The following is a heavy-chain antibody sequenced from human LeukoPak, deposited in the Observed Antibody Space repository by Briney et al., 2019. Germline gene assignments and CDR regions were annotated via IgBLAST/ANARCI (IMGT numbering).Heavy chain of an antibody. CDR2: VNSDGNST. D-gene: IGHD2-2*01. CDR1: GLTFSSYW. V-gene: IGHV3-74*01. CDR3: ARACMCSPTCYYLDF. J-gene: IGHJ4*02. Sequence: PGGSLRLSCAASGLTFSSYWMLWVRQAPGKGLVWVSRVNSDGNSTDYADSVKGRFTISRDNAKNTLYLQMNSLRAEDTAVYYCARACMCSPTCYYLDFWGQGTLVTVSS.